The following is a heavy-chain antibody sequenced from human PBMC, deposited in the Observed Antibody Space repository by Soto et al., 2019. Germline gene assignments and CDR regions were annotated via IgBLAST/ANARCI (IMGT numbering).Heavy chain of an antibody. V-gene: IGHV3-33*01. CDR1: GFTFNRYG. J-gene: IGHJ4*02. Sequence: QVQLVESGGGVVQPWRSLRLSCAASGFTFNRYGMPRVRQAPGKGLEWVAVIWYDGSSEYYADSVKARFTISRDNSTNPLFLQMNSLRAEDTAVYCCARAVDYFDYWGQGTLVTVSS. CDR3: ARAVDYFDY. CDR2: IWYDGSSE.